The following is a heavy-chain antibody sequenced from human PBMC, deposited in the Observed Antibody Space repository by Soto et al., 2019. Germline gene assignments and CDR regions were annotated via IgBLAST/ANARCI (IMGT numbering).Heavy chain of an antibody. CDR3: AREPPYSSGYI. D-gene: IGHD3-22*01. CDR2: ISYDGSNK. J-gene: IGHJ4*02. CDR1: GCTFSSYA. V-gene: IGHV3-30-3*01. Sequence: PGGSLRLSCASSGCTFSSYAMDWVRQAPGKGLELVAVISYDGSNKYYADSVKGRFTISRDNSKNTLYLQMNSLRAEDTAVYYCAREPPYSSGYIWGQGTLVTVSS.